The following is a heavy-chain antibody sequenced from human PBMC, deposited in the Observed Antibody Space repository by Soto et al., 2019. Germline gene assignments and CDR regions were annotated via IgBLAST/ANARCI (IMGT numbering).Heavy chain of an antibody. J-gene: IGHJ4*02. CDR2: IYTDDST. CDR1: GFSVSSNY. D-gene: IGHD1-26*01. V-gene: IGHV3-53*04. Sequence: GGSLRLSCAASGFSVSSNYMSWVRQAPGKGLEWVSVIYTDDSTHYADSVKGRFTISRHNSKNTVYLQMSSLRDEDTAVYYCARGGTYYSAGEYWGQGTQVTVSS. CDR3: ARGGTYYSAGEY.